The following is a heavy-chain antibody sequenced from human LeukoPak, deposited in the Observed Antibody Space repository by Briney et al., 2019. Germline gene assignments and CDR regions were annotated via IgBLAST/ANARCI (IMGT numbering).Heavy chain of an antibody. D-gene: IGHD5-18*01. CDR1: GFVFKNYW. Sequence: GGSLRLSCAASGFVFKNYWMSWVRQAPGKGLEWLANINYDGSQKYHVDSVKGRFTISRDNAKNSLYLQMNSLRVEDTAVYYCGKSEVSIHDSHWGQGTPVTVSS. CDR3: GKSEVSIHDSH. V-gene: IGHV3-7*01. J-gene: IGHJ4*01. CDR2: INYDGSQK.